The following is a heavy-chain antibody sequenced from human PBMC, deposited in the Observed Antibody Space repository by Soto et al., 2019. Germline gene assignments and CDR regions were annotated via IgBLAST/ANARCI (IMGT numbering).Heavy chain of an antibody. Sequence: GGSLRLSCAASGFTFSSYEMNWVRQAPGKGLEWVSYISSSGSTIYYADYVKGRFTISRDNAKNSLYLQMNSLRAEDTAVYYCARAHPWPRDGIAVAGTPDYWGQGPPGTVS. CDR3: ARAHPWPRDGIAVAGTPDY. CDR2: ISSSGSTI. D-gene: IGHD6-19*01. V-gene: IGHV3-48*03. CDR1: GFTFSSYE. J-gene: IGHJ4*02.